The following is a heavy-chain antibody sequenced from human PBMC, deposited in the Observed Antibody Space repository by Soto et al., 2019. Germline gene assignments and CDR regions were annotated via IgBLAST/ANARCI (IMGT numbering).Heavy chain of an antibody. J-gene: IGHJ4*02. D-gene: IGHD2-15*01. CDR2: IYYSVDT. V-gene: IGHV4-61*01. Sequence: SETLSLTFTVSGDSVSSGSYYWSWIRQPPGKGLEWLGYIYYSVDTHYKPSLNSRITMSVDTSKNQFSLRLSSVTAADTAVYYCARDVLGGGSHGLGYDYSGQGTLVTV. CDR1: GDSVSSGSYY. CDR3: ARDVLGGGSHGLGYDY.